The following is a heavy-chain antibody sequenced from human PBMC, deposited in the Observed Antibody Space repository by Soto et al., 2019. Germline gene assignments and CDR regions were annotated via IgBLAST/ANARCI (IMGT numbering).Heavy chain of an antibody. Sequence: EVQLLESGGGLVQPGGSLRLSCAASGFTVSSNYMSWVRQAPGKGLEWVSVIYSGGSTYYADSVKGRFTISRDNSKNTLYLQMNSLRAEDTAVYYCAREWLPPGWGMDVWGQGTTVTVSS. D-gene: IGHD5-12*01. CDR1: GFTVSSNY. CDR2: IYSGGST. V-gene: IGHV3-66*01. J-gene: IGHJ6*02. CDR3: AREWLPPGWGMDV.